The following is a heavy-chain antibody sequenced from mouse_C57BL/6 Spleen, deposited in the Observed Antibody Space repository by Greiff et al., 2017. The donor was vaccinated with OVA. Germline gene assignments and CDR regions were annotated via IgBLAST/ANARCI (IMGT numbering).Heavy chain of an antibody. CDR3: ARQDAVPWYFDV. V-gene: IGHV1-81*01. CDR1: GYTFTSYG. CDR2: IYPRSGNT. Sequence: VQLQESGAELARPGASVKLSCKASGYTFTSYGISWVKQRTGQGLEWIGEIYPRSGNTYYNEKFKGKATLTADKSSSTAYMELRSLTSEDSAVYFCARQDAVPWYFDVWGTGTTVTVSS. J-gene: IGHJ1*03. D-gene: IGHD1-1*01.